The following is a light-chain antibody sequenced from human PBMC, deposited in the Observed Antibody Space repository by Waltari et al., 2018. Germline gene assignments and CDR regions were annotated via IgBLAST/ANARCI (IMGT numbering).Light chain of an antibody. V-gene: IGKV1-5*01. Sequence: DIQMTQSPSTLSASIGDRVTITCRASESLGSESAWYQQRPGKAPNMLIYDASNLQTGVPSRFSGSGSGTEFTLTINNLQPDDFVTYFCQQYSYYPWTFGQETKVEIK. CDR2: DAS. CDR1: ESLGSE. CDR3: QQYSYYPWT. J-gene: IGKJ1*01.